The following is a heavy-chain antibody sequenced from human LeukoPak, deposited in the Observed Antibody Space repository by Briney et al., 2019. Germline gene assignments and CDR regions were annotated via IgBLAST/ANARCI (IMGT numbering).Heavy chain of an antibody. V-gene: IGHV3-30*03. D-gene: IGHD3-10*01. CDR2: ISYDGSNK. CDR1: GFTFSSYG. J-gene: IGHJ6*04. Sequence: GGSLRLSCAASGFTFSSYGMHWVRQAPGKGLEWVAVISYDGSNKYYADSVKGRFTISRDNSKNTLYLQMNSLRAEDTAVYYCARDPNYGGTGMDVWGKGTTVTVSS. CDR3: ARDPNYGGTGMDV.